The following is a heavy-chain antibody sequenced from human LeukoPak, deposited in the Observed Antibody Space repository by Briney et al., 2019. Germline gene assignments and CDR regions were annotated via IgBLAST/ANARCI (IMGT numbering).Heavy chain of an antibody. CDR1: GYTFTGYY. D-gene: IGHD2-2*01. Sequence: ASVKVSCKASGYTFTGYYMHWVRQAPGQGLEWMGWINPNSGGTNYAQKFQGRVTMTRDTSISTAYMELSRLRSDDTAVYYCARAGDIVVVPAATFDYWGQGTLVTVSS. V-gene: IGHV1-2*02. CDR2: INPNSGGT. J-gene: IGHJ4*02. CDR3: ARAGDIVVVPAATFDY.